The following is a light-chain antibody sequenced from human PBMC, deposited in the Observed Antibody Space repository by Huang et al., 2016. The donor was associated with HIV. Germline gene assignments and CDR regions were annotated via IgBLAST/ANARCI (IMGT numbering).Light chain of an antibody. CDR1: QSVSSY. V-gene: IGKV3-11*01. Sequence: EIVLTQSPATLSLSPGERATLSCRASQSVSSYLAWYQQKPGQAPRLLIYDASSRATGIPARFSGSGSRTDFTLTISSLEPEDFAVYYCQQRSNWPRTFGQGTKVEIK. J-gene: IGKJ1*01. CDR3: QQRSNWPRT. CDR2: DAS.